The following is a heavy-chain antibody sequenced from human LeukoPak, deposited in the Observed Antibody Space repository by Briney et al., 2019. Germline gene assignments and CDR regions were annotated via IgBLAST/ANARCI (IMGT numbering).Heavy chain of an antibody. CDR3: ARGNYFDSNFDY. J-gene: IGHJ4*02. CDR1: GYTFTSHD. CDR2: MNPNSGYT. V-gene: IGHV1-8*01. D-gene: IGHD3-10*01. Sequence: ASVKISCKASGYTFTSHDINWVRQATGQGLEWMGWMNPNSGYTGYEQKFQGRVTMTRDTSISTAYMELSSLRSEDTAVYYCARGNYFDSNFDYWGQGTLVTVSP.